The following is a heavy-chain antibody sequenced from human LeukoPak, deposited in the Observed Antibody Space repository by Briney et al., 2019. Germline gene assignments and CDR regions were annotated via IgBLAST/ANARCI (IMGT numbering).Heavy chain of an antibody. CDR2: IASDGSST. CDR1: GFTFSSYW. Sequence: PGGSLRLFCAASGFTFSSYWMNWVRQAPGKGLVWVSRIASDGSSTTYADSVKGRFTISRDNSKNTLYLQMNSLRAEDTAVYYCARDLDSSGWYYFDYWGQGTLVTVSS. D-gene: IGHD6-19*01. J-gene: IGHJ4*02. V-gene: IGHV3-74*01. CDR3: ARDLDSSGWYYFDY.